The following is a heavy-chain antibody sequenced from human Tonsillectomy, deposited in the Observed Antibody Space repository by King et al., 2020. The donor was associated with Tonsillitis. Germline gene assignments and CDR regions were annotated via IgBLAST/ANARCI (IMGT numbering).Heavy chain of an antibody. CDR2: IYTSGST. D-gene: IGHD2-2*01. V-gene: IGHV4-61*02. J-gene: IGHJ5*02. CDR3: ARDVYLGFCSGTSCEYWFDP. CDR1: GGSISSGVYY. Sequence: VQLQESGPGLVKPSQTLFLTCTVSGGSISSGVYYWSWIRQAAGKGLEWIGRIYTSGSTNYNPSLKSRVTMSVDTSKNQFSLKLSSVTAADTAVYYCARDVYLGFCSGTSCEYWFDPWGQGTLVTVSS.